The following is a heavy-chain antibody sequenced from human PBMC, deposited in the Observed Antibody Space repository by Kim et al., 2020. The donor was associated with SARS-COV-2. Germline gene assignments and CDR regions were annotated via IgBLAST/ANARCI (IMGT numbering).Heavy chain of an antibody. CDR2: IYSGGST. J-gene: IGHJ4*02. V-gene: IGHV3-53*01. CDR1: GFTVSTNY. Sequence: GGSLRLSCAASGFTVSTNYMSWVRQAPGKGLEWVSIIYSGGSTYYADSVKGRFTISRDTSKNTLYLQMNSLRVEDTAVYYCARGRRDCGGDCFDYWGQGTLVTVSS. CDR3: ARGRRDCGGDCFDY. D-gene: IGHD2-21*01.